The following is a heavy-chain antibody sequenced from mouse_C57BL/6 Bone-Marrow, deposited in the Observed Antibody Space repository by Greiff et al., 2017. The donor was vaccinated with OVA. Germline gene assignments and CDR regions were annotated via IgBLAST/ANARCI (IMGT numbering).Heavy chain of an antibody. J-gene: IGHJ2*01. V-gene: IGHV1-50*01. CDR3: GTGYFDY. CDR1: GYTFTSYW. CDR2: IDPSDSYT. D-gene: IGHD4-1*01. Sequence: QVQLKQSGAELVKPGASVKLSCKASGYTFTSYWMQWVKQRPGQGLEWIGEIDPSDSYTNYNQKFKGKATLTVDTSSSTAYMQLSSLTSKDSAVYYCGTGYFDYWGQGTTLTVSS.